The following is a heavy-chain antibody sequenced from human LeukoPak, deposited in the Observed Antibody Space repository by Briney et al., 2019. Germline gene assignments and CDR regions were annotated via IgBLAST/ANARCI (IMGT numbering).Heavy chain of an antibody. V-gene: IGHV3-7*01. Sequence: QSGGSLRLSCAAPGFTFSSYWMSWVRQAPGKGLEWVANIKQDGSEKYYVDSVKGRFTISRDNAKNTLYLQMNSLRAEDTAVYYCEKTDSTIPNLLDVWGKGTTVTVSS. J-gene: IGHJ6*04. D-gene: IGHD2-15*01. CDR2: IKQDGSEK. CDR1: GFTFSSYW. CDR3: EKTDSTIPNLLDV.